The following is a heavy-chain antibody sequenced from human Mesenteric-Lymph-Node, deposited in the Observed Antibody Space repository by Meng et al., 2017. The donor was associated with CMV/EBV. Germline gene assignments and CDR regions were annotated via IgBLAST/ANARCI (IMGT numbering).Heavy chain of an antibody. CDR3: ARLYGSGEAFDY. V-gene: IGHV3-23*01. CDR2: ISGSGGST. D-gene: IGHD3-10*01. J-gene: IGHJ4*02. Sequence: GESLKISCAASGFTFSSYAMSWVRQAPGKGLEWVSAISGSGGSTYYADSVKGRFTISRDNSKNTLYLQMNSLRAEDTAVYYCARLYGSGEAFDYWGQGTLVTVSS. CDR1: GFTFSSYA.